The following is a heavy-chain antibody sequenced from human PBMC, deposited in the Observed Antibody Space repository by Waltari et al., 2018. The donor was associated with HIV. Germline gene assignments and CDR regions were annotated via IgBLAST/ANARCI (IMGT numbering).Heavy chain of an antibody. Sequence: GLVQPGGSLRLSCVGSGFTFSSYSMNWVRQAPGKGLEWVSYISTSRSSEYYADSVKGRFTISRDNAKNSLFLQMSSLRTEDTAVYYCARDYCSSSSCTVDYWGQGALVTVSS. J-gene: IGHJ4*02. CDR2: ISTSRSSE. CDR1: GFTFSSYS. V-gene: IGHV3-48*01. D-gene: IGHD2-2*01. CDR3: ARDYCSSSSCTVDY.